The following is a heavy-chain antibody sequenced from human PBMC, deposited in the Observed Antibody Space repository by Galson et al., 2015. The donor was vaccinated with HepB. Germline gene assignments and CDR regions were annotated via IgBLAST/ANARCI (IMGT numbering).Heavy chain of an antibody. CDR1: GFTFSSYA. D-gene: IGHD5-18*01. CDR2: ISYDGSNK. J-gene: IGHJ4*02. CDR3: ASEEAMVTLPVY. Sequence: SLRLSCAASGFTFSSYAMHWVRQAPGKGLEWVAVISYDGSNKYYADSVKGRFTISRDNSKNTLYLQMNSLRAEDTAVYYCASEEAMVTLPVYWGQGTLVTVSS. V-gene: IGHV3-30*04.